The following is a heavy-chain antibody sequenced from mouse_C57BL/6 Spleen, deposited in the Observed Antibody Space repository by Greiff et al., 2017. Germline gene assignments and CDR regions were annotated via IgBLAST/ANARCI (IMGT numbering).Heavy chain of an antibody. CDR1: GYTFTSYW. CDR3: ARGRGYGYDETWFAY. V-gene: IGHV1-72*01. CDR2: IDPNSGGT. Sequence: QVQLQQPGAELVKPGASVKLSCKASGYTFTSYWMHWVKQRPGRGLEWIGRIDPNSGGTKYNEKFKSKATLTVDKPSSTAYMQLSSLTSEDAAVYDCARGRGYGYDETWFAYWGQGTLVTVSA. D-gene: IGHD2-2*01. J-gene: IGHJ3*01.